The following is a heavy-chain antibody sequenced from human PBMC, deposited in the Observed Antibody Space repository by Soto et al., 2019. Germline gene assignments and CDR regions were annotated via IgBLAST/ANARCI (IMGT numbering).Heavy chain of an antibody. CDR2: ISYDGSNK. CDR3: AKDGRTYGMDV. V-gene: IGHV3-30*18. D-gene: IGHD1-26*01. J-gene: IGHJ6*02. CDR1: GFTFSSYG. Sequence: QVQLVESGGGVVQPGRSLRLSCAASGFTFSSYGMHWVRQAPGKGLEWLAVISYDGSNKYYADSVKGRFTISRDNSKNTLHLQMNSLRAEDTAVYYCAKDGRTYGMDVWGQGTTVTVSS.